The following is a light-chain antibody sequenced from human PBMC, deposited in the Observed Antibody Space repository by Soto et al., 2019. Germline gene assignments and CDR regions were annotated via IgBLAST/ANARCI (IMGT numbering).Light chain of an antibody. J-gene: IGLJ1*01. CDR2: STS. V-gene: IGLV7-43*01. CDR3: LLFDGGAQLGG. CDR1: TGAVTSGYY. Sequence: QALVSQVPSLTVYPRGTVTLTCASRTGAVTSGYYPNWFQQKPGHAPWSLIYSTSNRHSLTPARFSASFLGVKAALPLSVVHPEGEAEYYRLLFDGGAQLGGFGTGTKVTVL.